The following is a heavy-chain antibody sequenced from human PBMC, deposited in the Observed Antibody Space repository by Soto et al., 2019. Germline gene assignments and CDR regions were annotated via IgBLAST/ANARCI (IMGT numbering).Heavy chain of an antibody. J-gene: IGHJ5*02. D-gene: IGHD3-3*01. CDR1: GGSISSYY. CDR3: ARHKYYDFWSGANWFDP. CDR2: IYYSGST. V-gene: IGHV4-59*08. Sequence: SETLSLTCTVSGGSISSYYWSWIRQPPGKGLEWIGYIYYSGSTNYNPSLKSRVTISVDTSKNQFSLKLSSVTAADTAVYYCARHKYYDFWSGANWFDPWGQGTLVTVSP.